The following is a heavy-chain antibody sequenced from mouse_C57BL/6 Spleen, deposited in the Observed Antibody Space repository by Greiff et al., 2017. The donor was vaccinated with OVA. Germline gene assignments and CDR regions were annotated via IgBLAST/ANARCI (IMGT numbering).Heavy chain of an antibody. J-gene: IGHJ4*01. CDR3: ARGDGAMDY. Sequence: EVMLVESGGGLVKPGGSLTLSCAASGFTFSDYGMHWVRQAPEKGLEWVAYISSGSSTIYYADTVKGRFTISRDNAKNTLFLQMTSLRSEDTAMYYCARGDGAMDYWGQGTSVTVSS. CDR1: GFTFSDYG. V-gene: IGHV5-17*01. D-gene: IGHD3-3*01. CDR2: ISSGSSTI.